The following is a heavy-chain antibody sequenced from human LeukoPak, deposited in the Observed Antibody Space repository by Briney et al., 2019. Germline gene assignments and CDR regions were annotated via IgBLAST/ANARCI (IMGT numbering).Heavy chain of an antibody. CDR1: GFTFSSYA. D-gene: IGHD5/OR15-5a*01. CDR2: ISYDGSNK. J-gene: IGHJ4*02. V-gene: IGHV3-30-3*01. Sequence: GGSLRLSCAASGFTFSSYAMPWVRQAPGKGLEWVAVISYDGSNKYYADSVKGRFTISRDNSKNTLYLQMNSLRAEDTAVYYCARSPPLRSPFDYWGQGTLVTVSS. CDR3: ARSPPLRSPFDY.